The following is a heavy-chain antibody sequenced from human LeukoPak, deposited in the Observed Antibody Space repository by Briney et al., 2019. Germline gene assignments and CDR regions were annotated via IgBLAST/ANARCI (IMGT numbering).Heavy chain of an antibody. CDR2: IYYSGST. D-gene: IGHD2-21*02. V-gene: IGHV4-39*01. CDR1: GGSISSSSYY. Sequence: SETLSLTCTVSGGSISSSSYYWGWIRQPPGKGLEWIESIYYSGSTYYNPSLKSRVTISVDTSKNQFSLKLSSVTAADTAVYYCARPTAIYCGGDCYEVWFDPWGQGTLVTVSS. CDR3: ARPTAIYCGGDCYEVWFDP. J-gene: IGHJ5*02.